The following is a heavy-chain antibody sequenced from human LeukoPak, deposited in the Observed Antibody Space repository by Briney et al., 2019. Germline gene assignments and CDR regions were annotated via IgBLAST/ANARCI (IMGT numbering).Heavy chain of an antibody. V-gene: IGHV1-69*05. Sequence: ASVKVSCKASGGTFTSYAIRWVRQAPGQGLEWMGWIIPIFGTANYAQKFQGRVTITTDESTSTAYMELSSLRSEDTAVYYCARARGNSSSWFPSWFDPWGQGTLVTVSS. D-gene: IGHD6-13*01. CDR2: IIPIFGTA. CDR3: ARARGNSSSWFPSWFDP. J-gene: IGHJ5*02. CDR1: GGTFTSYA.